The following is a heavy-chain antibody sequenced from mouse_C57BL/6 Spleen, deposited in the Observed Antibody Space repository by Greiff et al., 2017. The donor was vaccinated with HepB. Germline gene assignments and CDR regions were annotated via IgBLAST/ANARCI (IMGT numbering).Heavy chain of an antibody. CDR1: GYSITSGYY. CDR3: ARDSTTVVSYWYFDV. Sequence: EVQLQQSGPGLVKPSQSLSLTCSVTGYSITSGYYWNWIRQFPGNKLEWMGYISYDGSNNYNPSLKNRISITRDTSKNQFFLKLNSVTTEDTATYYCARDSTTVVSYWYFDVWGTGTTVTVSS. D-gene: IGHD1-1*01. J-gene: IGHJ1*03. CDR2: ISYDGSN. V-gene: IGHV3-6*01.